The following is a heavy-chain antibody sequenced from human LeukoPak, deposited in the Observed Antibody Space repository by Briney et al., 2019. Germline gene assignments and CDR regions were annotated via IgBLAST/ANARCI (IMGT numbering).Heavy chain of an antibody. CDR2: ISGSGGST. J-gene: IGHJ5*02. Sequence: GGSLRLSCAASGFTFSSYAMSWVRQAPGKGLEWVSAISGSGGSTYYADSVKGRFTISRDNSKNTLYLQMSSLRAEDTAVYYCAKGAVVVAAIPLTLNWFDPWGQGTLVTVSS. CDR1: GFTFSSYA. D-gene: IGHD2-15*01. CDR3: AKGAVVVAAIPLTLNWFDP. V-gene: IGHV3-23*01.